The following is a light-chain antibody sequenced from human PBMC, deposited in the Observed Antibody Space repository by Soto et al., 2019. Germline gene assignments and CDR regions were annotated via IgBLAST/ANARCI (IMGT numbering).Light chain of an antibody. CDR1: SSDVGGYNY. CDR3: SSYTSSSTLV. V-gene: IGLV2-14*01. J-gene: IGLJ2*01. Sequence: QSALTQPASVSGSPGQSITISCTGTSSDVGGYNYVSWYQQQPGKAPKLMIYDVSNRPSGVSNRFSGSKSGNTASLTISGRQAEDEAYYYCSSYTSSSTLVFGGGTKLTVL. CDR2: DVS.